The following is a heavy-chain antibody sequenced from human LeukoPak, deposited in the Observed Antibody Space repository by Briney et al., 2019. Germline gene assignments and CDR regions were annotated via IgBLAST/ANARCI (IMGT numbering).Heavy chain of an antibody. CDR3: ARVPGNSYYYYYMDV. CDR1: GYSISSGYY. V-gene: IGHV4-38-2*01. J-gene: IGHJ6*03. CDR2: IYHSGST. D-gene: IGHD1-1*01. Sequence: SETLSLTCAVSGYSISSGYYWGWIRQPPGKGLEWIGSIYHSGSTYYNPSLKSRVTISVDTSKNQFSLKLSSVTAADTAVYYCARVPGNSYYYYYMDVWGKGTTVTVSS.